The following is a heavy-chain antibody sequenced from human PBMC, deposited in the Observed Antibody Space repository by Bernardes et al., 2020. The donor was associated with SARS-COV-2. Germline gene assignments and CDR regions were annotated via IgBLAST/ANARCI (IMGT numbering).Heavy chain of an antibody. J-gene: IGHJ4*02. D-gene: IGHD6-13*01. CDR1: GFTFSSYS. CDR2: ISSSSSYI. Sequence: GGSLRLSCAASGFTFSSYSMNWVRQAPGKGLGWVSSISSSSSYIYYADSVKGRFTISRDNAKNSLYLQMNSLRTEDTAVYYCARGANQQRLDYWGQGTLVTVSS. CDR3: ARGANQQRLDY. V-gene: IGHV3-21*01.